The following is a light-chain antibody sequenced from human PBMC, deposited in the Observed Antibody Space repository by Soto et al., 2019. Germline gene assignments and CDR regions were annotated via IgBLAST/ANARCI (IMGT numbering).Light chain of an antibody. CDR1: QGIANY. CDR2: GAS. Sequence: DIQMTQSPSSLSASVGDRVTITCRARQGIANYLNWYQQKPGKAPKLLIYGASSLQSGVPSKFSGSGSGTDFTLTISSLQPEDFATYYCQQSFNNPRPFGQGTKVEFK. J-gene: IGKJ1*01. CDR3: QQSFNNPRP. V-gene: IGKV1-39*01.